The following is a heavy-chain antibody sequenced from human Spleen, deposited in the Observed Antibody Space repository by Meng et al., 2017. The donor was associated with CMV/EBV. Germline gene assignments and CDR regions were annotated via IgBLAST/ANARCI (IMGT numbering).Heavy chain of an antibody. J-gene: IGHJ4*02. V-gene: IGHV4-59*01. CDR2: ISLSGST. CDR3: ARSWGSSPSYLDY. CDR1: GDSIGTYY. Sequence: ESLKISCTVSGDSIGTYYWSWIRQSPGKGLEWIGYISLSGSTKYNPSLKSRVTMSVGTSKNQLSLKLSSVTAADTAVYYCARSWGSSPSYLDYWGQGTLVTVSS. D-gene: IGHD7-27*01.